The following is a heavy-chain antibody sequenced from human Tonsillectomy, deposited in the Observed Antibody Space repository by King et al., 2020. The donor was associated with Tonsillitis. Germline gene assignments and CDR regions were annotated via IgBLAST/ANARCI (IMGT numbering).Heavy chain of an antibody. V-gene: IGHV3-66*01. CDR1: GFTVSSNY. D-gene: IGHD6-6*01. CDR3: ARDPSSSSSAYFDY. Sequence: VQLVESGGGLVQPGGSLRLSCAASGFTVSSNYMSWVRQAPGKGLEWVSVIYSGGSTYYADSVKGRFTISRDNSKNTLYLQMNSLRAEDTAVYYCARDPSSSSSAYFDYWGQGTLVTVSS. J-gene: IGHJ4*02. CDR2: IYSGGST.